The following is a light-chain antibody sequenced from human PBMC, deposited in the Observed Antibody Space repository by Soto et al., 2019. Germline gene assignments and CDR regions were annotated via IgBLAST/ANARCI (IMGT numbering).Light chain of an antibody. J-gene: IGKJ2*01. Sequence: IVLTQSPGTLSLSPGERATLSCRASQSVSSNYIAWYQQKLGQAPRLLIYGASSRATGIPDRFSGSGSGTDFTLTISRLEPEDFAVYFCQQYGRSPPFTFGQGTKFELK. V-gene: IGKV3-20*01. CDR1: QSVSSNY. CDR2: GAS. CDR3: QQYGRSPPFT.